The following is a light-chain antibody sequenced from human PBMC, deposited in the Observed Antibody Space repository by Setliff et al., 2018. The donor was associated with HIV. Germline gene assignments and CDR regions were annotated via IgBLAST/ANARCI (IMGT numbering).Light chain of an antibody. CDR1: SSDVGGYNH. Sequence: QSVLTQPASVSGSPGQSITISCSGSSSDVGGYNHVSWYQQHPGKAPKVMIYDVGNRPLGVSNRFSGSKSDNTASLTISGLQAEDEADYFCSSYTHRNTYVFGTGAKVSVL. J-gene: IGLJ1*01. V-gene: IGLV2-14*03. CDR3: SSYTHRNTYV. CDR2: DVG.